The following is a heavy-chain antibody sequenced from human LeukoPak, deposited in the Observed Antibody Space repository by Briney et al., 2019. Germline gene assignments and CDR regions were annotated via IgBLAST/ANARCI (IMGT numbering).Heavy chain of an antibody. Sequence: GGSLRLSCAASGFTFSSYAMHWVRQAPGKGLEWVAVISYDGSNKYYADSVKGRFIISRDNSKNTLYLQMNSLRAEDTAVYYCARGPIAVAGIFDYWGQGTLVTVSS. CDR2: ISYDGSNK. V-gene: IGHV3-30*04. CDR3: ARGPIAVAGIFDY. CDR1: GFTFSSYA. D-gene: IGHD6-19*01. J-gene: IGHJ4*02.